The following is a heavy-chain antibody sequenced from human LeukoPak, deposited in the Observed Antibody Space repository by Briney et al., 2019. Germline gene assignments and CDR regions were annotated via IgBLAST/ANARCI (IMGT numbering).Heavy chain of an antibody. D-gene: IGHD4-23*01. CDR3: ARSDYGGNFFDY. J-gene: IGHJ4*02. CDR2: ISYDGSNK. Sequence: GGSLRLSCAASGFTFSSYAMHWVRQAPGKGLEWVAVISYDGSNKYYADSVKGRFTISRDNAKNTLYLQMNSLRAEDTAVYYCARSDYGGNFFDYWGQGTLVTVSS. V-gene: IGHV3-30-3*01. CDR1: GFTFSSYA.